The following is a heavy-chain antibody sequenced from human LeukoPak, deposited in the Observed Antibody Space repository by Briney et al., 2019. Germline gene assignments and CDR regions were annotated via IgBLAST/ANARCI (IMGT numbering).Heavy chain of an antibody. CDR1: GGTFSSYA. CDR2: INPNSGGT. D-gene: IGHD6-13*01. J-gene: IGHJ4*02. CDR3: AIYSSKAVY. Sequence: ASVKVSCKASGGTFSSYAISWVRQAPGQGLEWMGWINPNSGGTNYAQKFQGRVIMTRDTSISTAYMELSRLRSDDTAVYYCAIYSSKAVYWGQGTLVTVSS. V-gene: IGHV1-2*02.